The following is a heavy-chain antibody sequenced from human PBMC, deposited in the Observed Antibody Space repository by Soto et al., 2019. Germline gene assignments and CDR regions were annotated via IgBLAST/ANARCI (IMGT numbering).Heavy chain of an antibody. CDR3: AKVWWQGGDYTGPTWGYYFDY. CDR1: GFTFSSYA. Sequence: GGSLRLSCAASGFTFSSYAMSWVRQAPGKGLEWVSAISGSGGSTYYADSVKGRFTISRDNSKNTLYLQMNSLRAEDTAVYYCAKVWWQGGDYTGPTWGYYFDYWGQGTLVTVSS. D-gene: IGHD4-17*01. V-gene: IGHV3-23*01. J-gene: IGHJ4*02. CDR2: ISGSGGST.